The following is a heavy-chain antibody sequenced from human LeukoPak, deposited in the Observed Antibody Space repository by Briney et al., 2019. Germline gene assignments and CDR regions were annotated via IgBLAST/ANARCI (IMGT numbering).Heavy chain of an antibody. V-gene: IGHV3-23*01. CDR3: AKDGGFVVVLAEYFQH. Sequence: PGGSLRLSCAASGFTFSNYAMNWVRQAPGKGLEWVSTISGVGDSTYYAESVKGRFTISRDNSKNTLYLQMNSLRAEDTAVYYCAKDGGFVVVLAEYFQHWGQGTLVTVSS. D-gene: IGHD2-2*01. CDR2: ISGVGDST. J-gene: IGHJ1*01. CDR1: GFTFSNYA.